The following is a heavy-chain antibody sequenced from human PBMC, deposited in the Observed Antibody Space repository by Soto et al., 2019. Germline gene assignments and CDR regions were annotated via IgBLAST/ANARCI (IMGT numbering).Heavy chain of an antibody. CDR3: AALYTVTTDHDY. CDR2: ISAYNGNT. V-gene: IGHV1-18*01. CDR1: GYTFTSYG. D-gene: IGHD4-17*01. Sequence: ASVKVSCKASGYTFTSYGISWVRQAPGQGLEWMGWISAYNGNTNYAQKLQGRVTMTTDTSTSTAYMELRSLRSDDTAMYYCAALYTVTTDHDYWGQGTLVTVSS. J-gene: IGHJ4*02.